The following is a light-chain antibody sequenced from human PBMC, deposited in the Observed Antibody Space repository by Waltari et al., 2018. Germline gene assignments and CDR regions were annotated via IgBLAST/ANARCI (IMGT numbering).Light chain of an antibody. V-gene: IGLV2-8*01. J-gene: IGLJ2*01. CDR1: SSDVGGYNF. CDR3: SSYARSNIVI. CDR2: EVI. Sequence: QSALTQPPSASGSPGPSVTLSCTGTSSDVGGYNFVSWYQHHPGKAPKLIIYEVIKRPSGVPDRFSGSKSGNTASLTVSGLQAEDEADYYCSSYARSNIVIFGGGTRLTVL.